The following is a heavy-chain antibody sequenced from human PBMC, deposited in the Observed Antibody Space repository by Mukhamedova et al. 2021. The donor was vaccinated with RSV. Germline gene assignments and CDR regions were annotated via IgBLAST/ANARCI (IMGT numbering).Heavy chain of an antibody. CDR3: ARSLRVFDS. CDR2: IDPSDSYT. J-gene: IGHJ4*02. Sequence: TSYWISWVRQGPGKGLEWMGRIDPSDSYTIYSPSFEGHINISADNSITTAYLQWSSLKAPDTAIYYCARSLRVFDSWGQGALVTV. V-gene: IGHV5-10-1*01. CDR1: TSYW.